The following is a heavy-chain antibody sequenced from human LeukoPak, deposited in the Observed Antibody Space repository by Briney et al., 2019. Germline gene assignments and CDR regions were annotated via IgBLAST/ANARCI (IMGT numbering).Heavy chain of an antibody. CDR2: IYYSGST. Sequence: SETLSLTCTVSGGSISSYYWSWIRQPPGKGLEWIGYIYYSGSTNYNPSLKSRVTISVDTSKNQFSLKLSSVTAADTAVYYCARDSNYDPGWFDPWGQGTLVTVSS. D-gene: IGHD4-11*01. V-gene: IGHV4-59*01. J-gene: IGHJ5*02. CDR1: GGSISSYY. CDR3: ARDSNYDPGWFDP.